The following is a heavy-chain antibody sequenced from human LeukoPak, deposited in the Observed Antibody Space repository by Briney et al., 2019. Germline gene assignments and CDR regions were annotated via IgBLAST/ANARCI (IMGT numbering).Heavy chain of an antibody. CDR3: ARDSPYGGNSFPSGP. CDR1: GYTFTSYG. CDR2: ISAYNGNT. D-gene: IGHD4-23*01. Sequence: ASVKVSCKASGYTFTSYGISWGRQAPGQGLEWMGWISAYNGNTNYAQKLQGRVTMTTDTSTSTAYMELRSLRSDDTAAYYCARDSPYGGNSFPSGPWGQGPWSPSPQ. V-gene: IGHV1-18*01. J-gene: IGHJ5*02.